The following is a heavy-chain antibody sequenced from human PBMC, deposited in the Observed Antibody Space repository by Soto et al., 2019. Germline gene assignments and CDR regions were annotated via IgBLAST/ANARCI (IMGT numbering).Heavy chain of an antibody. CDR3: ARESEDLTSNFDY. V-gene: IGHV3-21*06. J-gene: IGHJ4*02. CDR2: ISSTTNYI. Sequence: GGSLRLSCAASEFTFTRYSMNWVRQAPGKGLEWVSSISSTTNYIYYGDSMKGRFTISRDNAKNSLYLEMNSLRAEDTAVYYCARESEDLTSNFDYWGQGTLVTVS. CDR1: EFTFTRYS.